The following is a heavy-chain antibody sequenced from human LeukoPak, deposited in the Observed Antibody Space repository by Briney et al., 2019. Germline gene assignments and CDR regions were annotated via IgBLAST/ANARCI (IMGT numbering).Heavy chain of an antibody. CDR2: IIPILGIA. V-gene: IGHV1-69*04. CDR1: GGTFSSYA. D-gene: IGHD1-26*01. J-gene: IGHJ4*02. CDR3: ARGPAPGASFFDY. Sequence: SVKVSCKASGGTFSSYAISWVRQAPGQGLEWMGRIIPILGIANYAQKFQGRVTITADKSTSTAYMELSSLRSEDTAVYYCARGPAPGASFFDYWGQGTLVTVSS.